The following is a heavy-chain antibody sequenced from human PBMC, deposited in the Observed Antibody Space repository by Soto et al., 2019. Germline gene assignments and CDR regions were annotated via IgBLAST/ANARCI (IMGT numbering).Heavy chain of an antibody. D-gene: IGHD2-21*02. J-gene: IGHJ4*02. CDR2: IDSSSRSI. Sequence: EVQLVESGGGLAQPGGSLRLSCAASGFTFSNYGMNWVRQAPGKGLEWVSYIDSSSRSIYYSDSVKGGFSTSRDNDETSLFLQMHSLKDEDTAVYYCARDPYTSTLVTRMEYWGQGILVTVSS. V-gene: IGHV3-48*02. CDR3: ARDPYTSTLVTRMEY. CDR1: GFTFSNYG.